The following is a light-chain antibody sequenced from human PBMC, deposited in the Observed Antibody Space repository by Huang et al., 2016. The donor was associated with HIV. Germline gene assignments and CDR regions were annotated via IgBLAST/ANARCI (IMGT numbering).Light chain of an antibody. CDR1: QSISNH. J-gene: IGKJ4*01. CDR3: QQHDSWLT. CDR2: DAS. Sequence: IVLTQSPATLSWYLGERVTLSCRASQSISNHLAWYQQRPGQAPRLLIYDASTRVAGVPARFSGSGSGTYFILTINSLEPEDFALYYCQQHDSWLTFGGGTKVEV. V-gene: IGKV3-11*01.